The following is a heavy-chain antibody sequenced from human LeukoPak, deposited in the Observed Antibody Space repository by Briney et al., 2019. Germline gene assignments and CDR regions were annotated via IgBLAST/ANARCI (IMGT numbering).Heavy chain of an antibody. J-gene: IGHJ4*02. Sequence: GGSRRLSCVASGFSFSDSVMSWVRQAPGKGLEWVSAISGDAGVTYYAASVKDRFTISRDNSKNTVYLQMNSLRAADTATYYCAKVGYCTNNCFRTHDYWGQGALVTVSS. CDR2: ISGDAGVT. V-gene: IGHV3-23*01. D-gene: IGHD2-8*01. CDR1: GFSFSDSV. CDR3: AKVGYCTNNCFRTHDY.